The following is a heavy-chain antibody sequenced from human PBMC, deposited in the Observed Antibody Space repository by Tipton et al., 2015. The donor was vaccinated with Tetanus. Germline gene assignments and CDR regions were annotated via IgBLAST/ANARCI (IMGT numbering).Heavy chain of an antibody. Sequence: SLRLSCAASGFIFSSYGIHWVRQAPGKGLEWVAVSWYDGTDKYYADSVKGRFTISRDNSKNTLYLQMNSLRAEDTAVYYCAREEDCSGGSCLSGDFDNRGQGTQVTVSS. CDR3: AREEDCSGGSCLSGDFDN. CDR2: SWYDGTDK. D-gene: IGHD2-15*01. V-gene: IGHV3-33*01. CDR1: GFIFSSYG. J-gene: IGHJ4*02.